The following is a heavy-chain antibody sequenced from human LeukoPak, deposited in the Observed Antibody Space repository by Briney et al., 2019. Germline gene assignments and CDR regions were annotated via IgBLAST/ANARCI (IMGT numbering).Heavy chain of an antibody. V-gene: IGHV4-4*07. CDR2: IYTGGST. D-gene: IGHD3-22*01. J-gene: IGHJ3*02. CDR1: GGSISSYY. Sequence: SETLSLTCTVSGGSISSYYWSWIRQPAGKGLEWIGRIYTGGSTNYNPSLKSRVTMAVDTPKNQFSLKLSSVTAADTAVYYCAGYYYDSSGPLVPDAFDIWGQGTMVTVSS. CDR3: AGYYYDSSGPLVPDAFDI.